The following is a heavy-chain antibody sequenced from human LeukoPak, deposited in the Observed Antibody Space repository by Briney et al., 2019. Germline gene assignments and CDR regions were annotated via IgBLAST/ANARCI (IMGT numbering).Heavy chain of an antibody. V-gene: IGHV3-30*18. CDR3: AKASNGGSYYGVIIDY. Sequence: GRSLRLSCAASGFTFSTNGMHWVRQAPGKGLEWVAVISYDGSNKYYTDSVKGRFTISRDNSKNTLYLQMNSLRAEDTAVYYCAKASNGGSYYGVIIDYWGQGTLVTVSS. J-gene: IGHJ4*02. CDR2: ISYDGSNK. D-gene: IGHD1-26*01. CDR1: GFTFSTNG.